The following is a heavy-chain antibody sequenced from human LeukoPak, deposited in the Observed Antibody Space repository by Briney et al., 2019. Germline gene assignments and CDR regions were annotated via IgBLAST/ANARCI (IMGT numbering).Heavy chain of an antibody. V-gene: IGHV3-23*01. J-gene: IGHJ4*02. Sequence: PGGSLRLSCAASGFTFSSYAMSWVRQAPGKGLEWVSAISGSGGSTYYADSVKGRFTISRDNSKNTLYLQMNSLRAEDTAVYYCAKDRYDFWSSSYYFDHWGQGTLVTVPS. D-gene: IGHD3-3*01. CDR1: GFTFSSYA. CDR3: AKDRYDFWSSSYYFDH. CDR2: ISGSGGST.